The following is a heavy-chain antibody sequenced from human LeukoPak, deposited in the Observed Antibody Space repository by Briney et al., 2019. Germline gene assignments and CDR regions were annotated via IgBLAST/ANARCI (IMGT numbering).Heavy chain of an antibody. V-gene: IGHV3-7*03. CDR1: GFTFSSYW. CDR3: AKGSMVRGVIIIYYYYGMDV. CDR2: IKQDESEK. Sequence: PGGSLRLSCEASGFTFSSYWMSWVRQAPGKGLEWVANIKQDESEKYYVDSVKGRFTISRDNSKNTLYLQMNSLRAEDTAVYYCAKGSMVRGVIIIYYYYGMDVWGQGTTVTVSS. J-gene: IGHJ6*02. D-gene: IGHD3-10*01.